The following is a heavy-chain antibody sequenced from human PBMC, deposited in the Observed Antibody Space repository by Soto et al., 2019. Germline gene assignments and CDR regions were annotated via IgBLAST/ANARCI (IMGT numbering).Heavy chain of an antibody. J-gene: IGHJ4*02. CDR2: IFYSGST. CDR1: GGSISGYY. Sequence: SETLSLTCTVSGGSISGYYWSWIRQPPGKGLEWVGYIFYSGSTKYNPSLKSRVTISLDTSKNQFSLKLSSVTAADTAVYYCAREESGILDYWGQGTLVTVSS. CDR3: AREESGILDY. V-gene: IGHV4-59*01. D-gene: IGHD6-25*01.